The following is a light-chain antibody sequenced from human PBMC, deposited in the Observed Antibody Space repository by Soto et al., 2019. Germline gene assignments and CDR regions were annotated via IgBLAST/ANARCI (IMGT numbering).Light chain of an antibody. J-gene: IGKJ1*01. CDR1: QNVDNW. Sequence: DIQMTQSPSTLSASVGDRVTITCRASQNVDNWVAWYQQKPGKAPKFLIYDASNLESGVPSRFSGRGSGTEFTLTISRLQPDDFATYYCQRYNSNSRTFGQGTGV. V-gene: IGKV1-5*01. CDR3: QRYNSNSRT. CDR2: DAS.